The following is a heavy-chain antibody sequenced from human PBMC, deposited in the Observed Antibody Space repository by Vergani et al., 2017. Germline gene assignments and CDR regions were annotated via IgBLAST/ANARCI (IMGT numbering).Heavy chain of an antibody. D-gene: IGHD6-19*01. CDR2: INPNSGGT. J-gene: IGHJ4*02. Sequence: QVQLVQSGAEVKKPGASVKVSCKASGYTFTGYYMHWVRQAPGQGLEWMGWINPNSGGTNYAQKFQGRVTMTRDTSISTAYMELSRLRSDDTAVYYCASWAVAGQGTSDYFDYWGQGTLVTVSS. CDR3: ASWAVAGQGTSDYFDY. V-gene: IGHV1-2*02. CDR1: GYTFTGYY.